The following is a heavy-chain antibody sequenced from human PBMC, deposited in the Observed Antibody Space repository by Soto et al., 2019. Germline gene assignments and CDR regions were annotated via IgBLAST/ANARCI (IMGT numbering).Heavy chain of an antibody. CDR2: IFQDGNRK. D-gene: IGHD5-18*01. CDR3: ARDYGYNVDY. CDR1: GFTFNNHW. J-gene: IGHJ4*02. Sequence: EVQLVESGGGLVQPGGSLRLSCAASGFTFNNHWMYWVRQPPGKGLVWVSRIFQDGNRKIYADSVKGRFTISRDNAKNTVYLQMNSLRAEDTAVYYCARDYGYNVDYWGQGTLVTVSS. V-gene: IGHV3-74*01.